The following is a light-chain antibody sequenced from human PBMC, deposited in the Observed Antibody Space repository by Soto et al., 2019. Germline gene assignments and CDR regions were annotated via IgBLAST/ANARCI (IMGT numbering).Light chain of an antibody. CDR2: ASS. CDR3: QLYGISPQ. J-gene: IGKJ5*01. V-gene: IGKV3-20*01. CDR1: QTRGSNF. Sequence: EIVLTQSPGTLSLSPGERATLSCKTSQTRGSNFLAWYQHKPGQAPRLLIYASSNRATGIPDRFSGSASGPDFTLTSHRLEPEDFAVYYCQLYGISPQFGQGTRLEIK.